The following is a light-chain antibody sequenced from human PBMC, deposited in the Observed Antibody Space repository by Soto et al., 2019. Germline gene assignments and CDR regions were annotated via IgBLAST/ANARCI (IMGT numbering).Light chain of an antibody. Sequence: QSALTQPPSASGSPGQSVTISCTGTSSDVGGYDFVSWYQQHPGKAPKLMIHEVSKRPSGVPDRFSGSKSGNTASLTVSGLQAEDEADNYCSSYAGSNNYVFGTG. V-gene: IGLV2-8*01. CDR2: EVS. CDR3: SSYAGSNNYV. J-gene: IGLJ1*01. CDR1: SSDVGGYDF.